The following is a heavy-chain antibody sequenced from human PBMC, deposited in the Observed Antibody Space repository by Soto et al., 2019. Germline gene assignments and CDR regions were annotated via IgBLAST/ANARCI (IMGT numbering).Heavy chain of an antibody. D-gene: IGHD4-17*01. CDR2: ICYDGTQK. Sequence: AGGSLRLSCEASGFTFNTYSMRWVRQPPGKGLEWLAAICYDGTQKYYADSVKGRFIISRDNSKKTLYLEMNSLRAEDTAVYYCARAGGTTVTGLWHFDSWGQGTLVTVSS. CDR3: ARAGGTTVTGLWHFDS. CDR1: GFTFNTYS. J-gene: IGHJ4*02. V-gene: IGHV3-33*01.